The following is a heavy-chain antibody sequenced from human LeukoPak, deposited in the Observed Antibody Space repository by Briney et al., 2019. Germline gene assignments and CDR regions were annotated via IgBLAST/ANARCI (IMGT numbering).Heavy chain of an antibody. CDR3: AKGNWGTGIVATEQTIFDY. D-gene: IGHD5-12*01. CDR1: GFTFSSYS. V-gene: IGHV3-21*04. J-gene: IGHJ4*02. CDR2: ISSSSSYI. Sequence: GGSLRLSCAASGFTFSSYSMNWVRQAPGKGLEWVSSISSSSSYIYYADSVKGRFTISRDNSKNTLYLQMNSLRAEDTAVYYCAKGNWGTGIVATEQTIFDYWGQGTLVTVSS.